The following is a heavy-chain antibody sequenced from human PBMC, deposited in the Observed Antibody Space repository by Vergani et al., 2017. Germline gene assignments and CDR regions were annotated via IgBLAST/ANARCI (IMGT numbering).Heavy chain of an antibody. CDR3: AGGSWGKFDY. J-gene: IGHJ4*02. D-gene: IGHD1-26*01. CDR2: TYYRSKWYN. CDR1: GDSVSSSRVT. V-gene: IGHV6-1*01. Sequence: QVQLQQSGPGLVKPSQTLSLTCAISGDSVSSSRVTWNWIRQSPSRGLAWLGRTYYRSKWYNEYAVSVKSRIIINPDTSKNQVSLQLDSVTPEDTAVYYCAGGSWGKFDYWGQGTLVTVSS.